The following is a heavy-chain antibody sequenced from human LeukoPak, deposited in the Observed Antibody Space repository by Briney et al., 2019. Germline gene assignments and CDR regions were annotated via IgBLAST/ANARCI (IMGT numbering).Heavy chain of an antibody. CDR1: GGSCSGYY. D-gene: IGHD3-3*01. J-gene: IGHJ4*02. V-gene: IGHV4-34*01. CDR2: INHSGST. CDR3: ASHLARITIFGVARGYFDY. Sequence: PSETLSLXCAVYGGSCSGYYWSWIRQPPGKGLEWIGEINHSGSTNYNPSLKSRVTISVDTSKNQFSLKLSSVTAADTAVYYCASHLARITIFGVARGYFDYWGQGTLVTVSS.